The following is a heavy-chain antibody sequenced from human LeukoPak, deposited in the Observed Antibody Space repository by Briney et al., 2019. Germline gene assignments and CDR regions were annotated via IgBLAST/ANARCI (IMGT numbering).Heavy chain of an antibody. Sequence: GGSLRLSCAASGFTFSSYSMNWVRQAPEKGLEWVSSISSSSSYIYYADSVKGRSTISRDNAKNSLYLQMNSLRAEDTAVYYCACQPAATPERWGQGTLVTVSS. V-gene: IGHV3-21*01. D-gene: IGHD2-2*01. CDR3: ACQPAATPER. J-gene: IGHJ4*02. CDR2: ISSSSSYI. CDR1: GFTFSSYS.